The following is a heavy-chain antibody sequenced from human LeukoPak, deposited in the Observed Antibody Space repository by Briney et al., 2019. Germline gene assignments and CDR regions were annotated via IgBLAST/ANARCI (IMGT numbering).Heavy chain of an antibody. CDR2: IYSGGST. D-gene: IGHD3-22*01. V-gene: IGHV3-53*01. J-gene: IGHJ2*01. CDR3: ARDRRDYDSSGYYKNNYWYFDL. Sequence: GGSLRLSCAASGFTVSSNYMSWVRQAPGKGLEWVSLIYSGGSTYYADSVKGRFTISRDNSKNTLYLQMNSLSAQDTAVYYCARDRRDYDSSGYYKNNYWYFDLWGRGTLVTVSS. CDR1: GFTVSSNY.